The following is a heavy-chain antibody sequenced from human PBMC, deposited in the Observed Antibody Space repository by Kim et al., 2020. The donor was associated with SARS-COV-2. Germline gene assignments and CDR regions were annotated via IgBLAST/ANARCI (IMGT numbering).Heavy chain of an antibody. CDR1: GFTFNRYT. J-gene: IGHJ4*02. V-gene: IGHV3-21*04. CDR2: ISIKGTNI. CDR3: ARDLSSALAGGFDY. D-gene: IGHD6-19*01. Sequence: GGSLRLSCAASGFTFNRYTMNWVRQAPGKGLEWVSSISIKGTNIYYADSLKGRFTISRDNAKYSLYLQMNSLRAEDTAMYYCARDLSSALAGGFDYWGQGILVTVSS.